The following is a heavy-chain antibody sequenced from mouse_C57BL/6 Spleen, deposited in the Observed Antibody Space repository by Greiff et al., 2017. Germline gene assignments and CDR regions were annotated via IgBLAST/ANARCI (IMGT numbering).Heavy chain of an antibody. D-gene: IGHD1-1*01. Sequence: EVKLQESGPGLVKPSQSLSLTCSVTGYSITSGYYWNWIRQFPGNKLEWMGYISYDGSNNYNPSLKNRISITRDTSKNQFFLKLNSVTTEDTATYYCASGTTVVEDWYFDVWGTGTTVTVSS. CDR1: GYSITSGYY. J-gene: IGHJ1*03. CDR2: ISYDGSN. V-gene: IGHV3-6*01. CDR3: ASGTTVVEDWYFDV.